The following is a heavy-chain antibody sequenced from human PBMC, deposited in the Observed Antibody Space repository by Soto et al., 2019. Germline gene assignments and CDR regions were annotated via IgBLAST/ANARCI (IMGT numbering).Heavy chain of an antibody. CDR2: ISGSGGSA. J-gene: IGHJ4*02. CDR3: AKDFTHPFDY. V-gene: IGHV3-23*01. Sequence: GGSLRLSCAASGFTFSSYAMSWVRQGPGKGLEWVSAISGSGGSAYYADSVKGRFTISRDNSKNTLHLQMNSLRAEDTVVYYCAKDFTHPFDYWGQGTLVTVSS. CDR1: GFTFSSYA.